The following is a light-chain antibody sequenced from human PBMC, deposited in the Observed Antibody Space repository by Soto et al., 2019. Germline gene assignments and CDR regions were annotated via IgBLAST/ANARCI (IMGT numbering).Light chain of an antibody. CDR1: QSISNN. CDR2: ATS. CDR3: QQRRNWPRMWT. Sequence: QLTQSPSSLSASVGDRVTITCRASQSISNNLNWYQQKPGKAPKLLIYATSSLQSGVPSRFSGSGSGTDFTLNISSLEPEDFAVYYCQQRRNWPRMWTFGQGTKVDIK. V-gene: IGKV1-39*01. J-gene: IGKJ1*01.